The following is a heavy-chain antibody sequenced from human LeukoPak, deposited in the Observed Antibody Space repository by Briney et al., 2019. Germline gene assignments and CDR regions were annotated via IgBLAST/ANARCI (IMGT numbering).Heavy chain of an antibody. CDR1: GGSISSGGYY. V-gene: IGHV4-30-4*01. Sequence: SETLSLTCTVSGGSISSGGYYWSWIRQPPGKGLEWIGYIYYSGSTYYNPSLKSRVTISVDTSKNQFSLKLSSVTAADTAVYYCARADGDYYYYGMDVWGQGTTVTVSS. CDR2: IYYSGST. D-gene: IGHD4-17*01. CDR3: ARADGDYYYYGMDV. J-gene: IGHJ6*02.